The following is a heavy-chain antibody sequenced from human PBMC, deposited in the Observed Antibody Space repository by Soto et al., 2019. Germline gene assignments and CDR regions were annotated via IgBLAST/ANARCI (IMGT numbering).Heavy chain of an antibody. CDR2: ISWNSGSI. Sequence: GGSLRLSCAASGFTFDDYAMHWVRQAPGKGLEWVSGISWNSGSIGYADSVKGRFTISRDNAKNSLYLQMNSLRAEDTALYYCAKDSGKYSSGWYLDYWGQGTLVTVSS. CDR1: GFTFDDYA. J-gene: IGHJ4*02. V-gene: IGHV3-9*01. CDR3: AKDSGKYSSGWYLDY. D-gene: IGHD6-19*01.